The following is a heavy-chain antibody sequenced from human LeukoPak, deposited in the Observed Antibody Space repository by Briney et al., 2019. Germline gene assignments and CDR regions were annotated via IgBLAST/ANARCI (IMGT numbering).Heavy chain of an antibody. CDR1: GGSISSHY. J-gene: IGHJ4*02. D-gene: IGHD4-17*01. CDR3: ARYHYDYGDYYFDY. V-gene: IGHV4-59*11. Sequence: SETLSLTCTVSGGSISSHYWSWIRQPPGKGLEWIACIYYTGSADYNPSLESRVTISLDTSKNQFSLNLRSVTAADTAVYYCARYHYDYGDYYFDYWGQGALVTVSS. CDR2: IYYTGSA.